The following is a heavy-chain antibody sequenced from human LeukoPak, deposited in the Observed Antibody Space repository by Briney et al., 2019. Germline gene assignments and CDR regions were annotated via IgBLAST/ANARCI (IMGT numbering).Heavy chain of an antibody. CDR1: GGSISSYY. CDR2: IYYSGST. Sequence: PSETLSLTCTVSGGSISSYYWSWIRQPPGKGLEWSGYIYYSGSTNYNPSLKSRVTISVDTSKNQFSLKLSSVTAADTAVYYCARDTELPVLDVWGKGTTVTVSS. D-gene: IGHD4-23*01. J-gene: IGHJ6*04. CDR3: ARDTELPVLDV. V-gene: IGHV4-59*01.